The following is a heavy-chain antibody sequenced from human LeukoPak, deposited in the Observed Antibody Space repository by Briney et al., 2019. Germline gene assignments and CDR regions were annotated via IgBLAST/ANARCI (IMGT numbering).Heavy chain of an antibody. J-gene: IGHJ4*02. CDR2: IIPIFGTA. CDR3: ARDYYDSSGKDDY. D-gene: IGHD3-22*01. CDR1: GGTFSSYA. Sequence: ASVTVSCKASGGTFSSYAISWVRQAPGQGLEWMGGIIPIFGTANYAQKFQGRVTITTDESTSTAYMELSSLRSEDTAVYYCARDYYDSSGKDDYWGQGTLVTVSS. V-gene: IGHV1-69*05.